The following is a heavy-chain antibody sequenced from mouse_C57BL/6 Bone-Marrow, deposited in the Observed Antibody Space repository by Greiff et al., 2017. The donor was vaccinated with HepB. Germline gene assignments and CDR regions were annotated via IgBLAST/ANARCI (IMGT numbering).Heavy chain of an antibody. D-gene: IGHD1-1*01. J-gene: IGHJ2*01. CDR2: IRLKSDNYAT. Sequence: EVKLLESGGGLVQPGGSMKLSCVASGFTFSNYWMNWVRQSPEKGLEWVAQIRLKSDNYATHYAESVKGRFTISRDDSKSSVYLQMNNLRAEDTGIYYCTEGYGSSLDYWGQGTTLTVSS. CDR1: GFTFSNYW. CDR3: TEGYGSSLDY. V-gene: IGHV6-3*01.